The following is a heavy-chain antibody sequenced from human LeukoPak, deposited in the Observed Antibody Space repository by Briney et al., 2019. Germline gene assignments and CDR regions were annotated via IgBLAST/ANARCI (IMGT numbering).Heavy chain of an antibody. J-gene: IGHJ4*02. Sequence: SETLSLTCAVYGGSFSGYYWSWIRQPPGKGLEWIGEINHSGSTNYNPSLKSRVTISVDTSKNQFSLKLSSVTAADTAVYYCARRRLRYFDWLFHFDYWGQGTLVTVSS. CDR2: INHSGST. CDR1: GGSFSGYY. V-gene: IGHV4-34*01. D-gene: IGHD3-9*01. CDR3: ARRRLRYFDWLFHFDY.